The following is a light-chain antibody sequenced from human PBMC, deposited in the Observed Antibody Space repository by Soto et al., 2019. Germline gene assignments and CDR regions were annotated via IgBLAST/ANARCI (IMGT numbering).Light chain of an antibody. J-gene: IGKJ1*01. V-gene: IGKV1-8*01. Sequence: AIRMTQSPSSLSASTGDRVTITCRASQGISSYLAWYQQKPGKAPKLLIYAASTLQSGVPSRFSGSGSGTDVTLNISCLQSEDFANYYCQQYYSYPPWTFGQGTKVDIK. CDR3: QQYYSYPPWT. CDR2: AAS. CDR1: QGISSY.